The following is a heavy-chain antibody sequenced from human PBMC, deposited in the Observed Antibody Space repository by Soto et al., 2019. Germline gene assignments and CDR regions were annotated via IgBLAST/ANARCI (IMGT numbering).Heavy chain of an antibody. Sequence: GASVKVSCKASGGTFSSYTISWVRQAPGQGLEWMGRIIPILGIANYAQKFQGRVTITADKSTSTAYMELSSLRSEDTAVYYCASYIWGSYRHIWGQGTLVTVSS. CDR1: GGTFSSYT. CDR3: ASYIWGSYRHI. V-gene: IGHV1-69*02. J-gene: IGHJ4*02. CDR2: IIPILGIA. D-gene: IGHD3-16*02.